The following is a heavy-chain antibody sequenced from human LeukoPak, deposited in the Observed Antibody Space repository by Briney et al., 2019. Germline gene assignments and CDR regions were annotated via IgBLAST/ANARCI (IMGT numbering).Heavy chain of an antibody. CDR1: GGTFSSYA. J-gene: IGHJ6*03. CDR3: ARDLSRYCSGGSCVPPDYYYYMDV. Sequence: GSSVKVSCKASGGTFSSYAISWVRQAPGQGLEWMGGINPIFDSANYAQKFQGRVTITADESTSTAYMELRSLRSEDTAVYYCARDLSRYCSGGSCVPPDYYYYMDVWGKGTTVTVSS. V-gene: IGHV1-69*01. CDR2: INPIFDSA. D-gene: IGHD2-15*01.